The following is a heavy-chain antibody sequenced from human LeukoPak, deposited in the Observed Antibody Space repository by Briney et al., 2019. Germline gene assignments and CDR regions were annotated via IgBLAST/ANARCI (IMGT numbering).Heavy chain of an antibody. J-gene: IGHJ5*02. D-gene: IGHD3/OR15-3a*01. CDR2: IYHSGST. CDR3: ARDQDWGFDP. Sequence: SETLSLTCTVSGYSISSGYYWGWIRQPPGKGLEWIGSIYHSGSTYYNPSLKSRVTISVDTSKNQFSLKLSSVTAADTAVYYCARDQDWGFDPWGQGTLVTVSS. CDR1: GYSISSGYY. V-gene: IGHV4-38-2*02.